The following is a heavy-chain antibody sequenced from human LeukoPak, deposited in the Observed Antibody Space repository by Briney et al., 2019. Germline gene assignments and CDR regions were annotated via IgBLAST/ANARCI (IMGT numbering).Heavy chain of an antibody. CDR1: GFTFSTYD. Sequence: GGSLRLSCAVSGFTFSTYDMNWVRQAPGKGLEWVSFIGSSDGSIYYADSVKGRFTISRDNAKNSLYLQMSSLRAEDTAVYYCARESYSSGYYYYFDYWGQGTLVTVS. D-gene: IGHD6-19*01. V-gene: IGHV3-48*03. CDR3: ARESYSSGYYYYFDY. J-gene: IGHJ4*02. CDR2: IGSSDGSI.